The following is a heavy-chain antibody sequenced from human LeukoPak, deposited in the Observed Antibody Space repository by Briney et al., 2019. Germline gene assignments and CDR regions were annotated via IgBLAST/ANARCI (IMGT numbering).Heavy chain of an antibody. Sequence: SETLSLTCTVSGGSISSYYWSWIRQPPGKGLEWIGYIYYSGSTNYNPSLKSRVTISVDTSKNQFSPKLSSVTAADTAVYCCASIAVAGTIDYYYGMDVWGQGTTVTVSS. CDR1: GGSISSYY. V-gene: IGHV4-59*01. CDR2: IYYSGST. D-gene: IGHD6-19*01. CDR3: ASIAVAGTIDYYYGMDV. J-gene: IGHJ6*02.